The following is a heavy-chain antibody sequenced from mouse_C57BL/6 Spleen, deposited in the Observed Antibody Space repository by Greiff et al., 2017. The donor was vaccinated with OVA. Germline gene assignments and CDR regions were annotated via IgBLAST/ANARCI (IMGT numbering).Heavy chain of an antibody. D-gene: IGHD1-1*01. CDR1: GYAFSSYW. CDR3: ARKEEGLYYYGSSFDY. CDR2: IYPGDGDT. J-gene: IGHJ2*01. V-gene: IGHV1-80*01. Sequence: VMLQQSGAELVKPGASVKISCKASGYAFSSYWMNWVKQRPGKGLEWIGQIYPGDGDTNYNGKFKGKATLTADKSSSTAYMQLSSLTSEDSAVYFCARKEEGLYYYGSSFDYWGQGTTLTVSS.